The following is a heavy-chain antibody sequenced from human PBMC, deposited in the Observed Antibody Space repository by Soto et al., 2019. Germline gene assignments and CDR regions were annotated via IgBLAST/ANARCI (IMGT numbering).Heavy chain of an antibody. Sequence: QVQLQESGPGLVKPSQTLSLTCTVSCGSISSGDYYWSWIRQPPGKGLEWIGYIYYSGSTYYNPVLKSQVTISVDTSKHQFSLTLISVTAEDTAVYYCAREAYGYYDSSGYYFDYWGQGTLVTVSS. CDR1: CGSISSGDYY. J-gene: IGHJ4*02. D-gene: IGHD3-22*01. V-gene: IGHV4-30-4*01. CDR2: IYYSGST. CDR3: AREAYGYYDSSGYYFDY.